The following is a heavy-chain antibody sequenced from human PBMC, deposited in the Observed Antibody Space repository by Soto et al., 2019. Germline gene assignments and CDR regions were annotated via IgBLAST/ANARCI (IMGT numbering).Heavy chain of an antibody. CDR2: IYYSGST. J-gene: IGHJ6*02. V-gene: IGHV4-59*08. D-gene: IGHD1-26*01. CDR3: ARQGQWEPFSGMDV. Sequence: SETLSLTCTVSGGSISSYYWSWIRQPPGKGLEWIGYIYYSGSTNYNPSLKSRVTISVDTSKNQFSLKLSSVTAADTAVYYCARQGQWEPFSGMDVWGQGTTVTVSS. CDR1: GGSISSYY.